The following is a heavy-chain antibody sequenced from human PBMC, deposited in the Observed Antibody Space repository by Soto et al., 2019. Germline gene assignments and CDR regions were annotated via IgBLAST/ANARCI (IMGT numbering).Heavy chain of an antibody. J-gene: IGHJ6*02. CDR1: GFTFSSYA. V-gene: IGHV3-66*01. D-gene: IGHD1-26*01. CDR2: IYSGGST. CDR3: ARVSGSYYYGMDV. Sequence: PGGSLRLSCAASGFTFSSYAMTWVRQAPGKGLEWVSVIYSGGSTYYADSVKGRFTISRDNSKNTLYLQMNSLRAEDTAVYYCARVSGSYYYGMDVWGQGTTVTVSS.